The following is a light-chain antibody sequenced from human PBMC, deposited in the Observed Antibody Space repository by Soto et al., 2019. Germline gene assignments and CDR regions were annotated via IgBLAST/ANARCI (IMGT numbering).Light chain of an antibody. CDR3: QQRSNWPPLT. CDR1: QSVSSY. J-gene: IGKJ4*01. CDR2: DAS. V-gene: IGKV3-11*01. Sequence: EIVLTQSPATLSLSPGERATLSCRASQSVSSYLACYQHQPCQAPRLLIYDASNRATGIPARFSGSVSGTDFTLTISSLEPEDCAVYYCQQRSNWPPLTFGGGTKVAIK.